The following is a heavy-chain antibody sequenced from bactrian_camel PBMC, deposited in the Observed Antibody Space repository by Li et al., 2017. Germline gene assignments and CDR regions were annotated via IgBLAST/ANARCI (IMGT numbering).Heavy chain of an antibody. CDR1: GDSRWL. J-gene: IGHJ4*01. D-gene: IGHD2*01. CDR2: LFANGGT. V-gene: IGHV3S53*01. Sequence: HVQLVESGGGSVQAGETLRLSCTASGDSRWLMGWFRQAPGKERELVSSLFANGGTYYHDSVKGRFTFAQGNAKNAVYLQMNNLKPEDTGTYYCNIGLCGTWSPGQDNYWGQGTQVTVS. CDR3: NIGLCGTWSPGQDNY.